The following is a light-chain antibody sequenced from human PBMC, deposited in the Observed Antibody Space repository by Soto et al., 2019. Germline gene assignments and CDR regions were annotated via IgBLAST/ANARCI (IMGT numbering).Light chain of an antibody. J-gene: IGKJ2*01. CDR3: QQSYSTPPYT. V-gene: IGKV1-39*01. CDR2: AAA. CDR1: QSISSY. Sequence: DIAMTQSPSSLSASVGDRVTITCRASQSISSYLNWYQQKPGKAPKLLIYAAASLQGGVPSRFSGSGSGTDFTLTISSLQPEDSGPYYWQQSYSTPPYTFSQGTKLEIK.